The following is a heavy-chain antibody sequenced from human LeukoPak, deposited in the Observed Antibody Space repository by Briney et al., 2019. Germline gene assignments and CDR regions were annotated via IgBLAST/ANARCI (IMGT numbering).Heavy chain of an antibody. Sequence: ASVKVSCKASGGTFSSYGISWVRQAPGQGLEWMGWISAYNGNTNYAQKLQGRVTMTTDTSTSTAYMELRSLRSDDTAVYYCARDVPNYYDSSGYYGYWGQGTLVTVSS. CDR1: GGTFSSYG. D-gene: IGHD3-22*01. CDR2: ISAYNGNT. V-gene: IGHV1-18*01. J-gene: IGHJ4*02. CDR3: ARDVPNYYDSSGYYGY.